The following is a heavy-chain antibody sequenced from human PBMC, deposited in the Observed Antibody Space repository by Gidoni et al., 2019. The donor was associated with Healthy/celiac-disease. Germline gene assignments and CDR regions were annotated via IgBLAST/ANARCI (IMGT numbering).Heavy chain of an antibody. Sequence: VQLVESGGGLVQPGVSLRLSCAASVFTFSSYWMHWVRQAPGKGLVWVSRIKSDGSSTSYADSVKGRFTISRDNAKNTLYLEMNSLRAEDTAVYYCARDGSKQWRFGWFDPWGQGTLVTVSS. D-gene: IGHD6-19*01. CDR1: VFTFSSYW. CDR3: ARDGSKQWRFGWFDP. J-gene: IGHJ5*02. V-gene: IGHV3-74*01. CDR2: IKSDGSST.